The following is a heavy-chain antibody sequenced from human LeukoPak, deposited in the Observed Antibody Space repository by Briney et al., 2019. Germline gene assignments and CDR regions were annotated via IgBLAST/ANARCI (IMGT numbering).Heavy chain of an antibody. V-gene: IGHV1-18*01. J-gene: IGHJ4*02. CDR2: ISAYNGNT. Sequence: ASVKVSCKASGYTFTSYGISWVRPAPGQGLEWMGWISAYNGNTNYAQKLQGRVTMTTDTSTSTAYMELRSLRSDDTAVYYCARAIVRYYDSSGYESDYWGQGTLVTVSS. D-gene: IGHD3-22*01. CDR1: GYTFTSYG. CDR3: ARAIVRYYDSSGYESDY.